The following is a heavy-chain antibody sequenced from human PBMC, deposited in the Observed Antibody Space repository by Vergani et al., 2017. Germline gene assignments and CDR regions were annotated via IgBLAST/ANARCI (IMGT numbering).Heavy chain of an antibody. CDR1: GFTFSSYA. D-gene: IGHD7-27*01. CDR2: INPNSGGT. Sequence: VQLLESGGGLVQPGGSLRLSCAASGFTFSSYAMSWVRQAPGQGLEWMGWINPNSGGTNYAQKFQGRVTMTRDTSISTAYMELSRLRSDDTAVYYCARDRALGFDYWGQGTLVTVSS. J-gene: IGHJ4*02. CDR3: ARDRALGFDY. V-gene: IGHV1-2*02.